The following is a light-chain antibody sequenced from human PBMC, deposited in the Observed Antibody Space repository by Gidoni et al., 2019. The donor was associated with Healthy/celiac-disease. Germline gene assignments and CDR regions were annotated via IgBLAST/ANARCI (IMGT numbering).Light chain of an antibody. J-gene: IGKJ4*01. CDR1: QSVSSY. CDR3: QQRSNWPQLT. Sequence: ATLSCRASQSVSSYLAWYQQKPGQAPRLPIYDASNRATGIPARFSGSGSGTDFTLTISSLEPEDFAVYYCQQRSNWPQLTFGGGTKVEIK. V-gene: IGKV3-11*01. CDR2: DAS.